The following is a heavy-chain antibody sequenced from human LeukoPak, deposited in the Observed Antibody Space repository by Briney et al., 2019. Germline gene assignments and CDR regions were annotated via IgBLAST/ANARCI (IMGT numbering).Heavy chain of an antibody. D-gene: IGHD6-19*01. CDR1: GFTFSSYE. Sequence: GGSLRLSCAAPGFTFSSYEMNWVRQAPGKGLEWVSYISSSGSTIYYADSVKGRFTISRDNAKNSLYLQMNSLRAEDTAVYYCARDYSSGWDLHYWGQGTLVTVSS. V-gene: IGHV3-48*03. CDR3: ARDYSSGWDLHY. J-gene: IGHJ4*02. CDR2: ISSSGSTI.